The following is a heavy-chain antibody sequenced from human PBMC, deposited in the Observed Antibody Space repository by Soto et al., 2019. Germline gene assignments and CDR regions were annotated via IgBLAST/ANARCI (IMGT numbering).Heavy chain of an antibody. CDR3: AKDPALDTAMVYYYMDV. V-gene: IGHV3-30*18. J-gene: IGHJ6*03. CDR2: ISYDGSNK. CDR1: GFTFSSYG. Sequence: HPGGSLRLSCAASGFTFSSYGMHWVRQAPGKGLEWVAVISYDGSNKYYADSVKGRFTISRDNSKNTLYLQMNSLRAEDTAVYYCAKDPALDTAMVYYYMDVWGKGTTVTVSS. D-gene: IGHD5-18*01.